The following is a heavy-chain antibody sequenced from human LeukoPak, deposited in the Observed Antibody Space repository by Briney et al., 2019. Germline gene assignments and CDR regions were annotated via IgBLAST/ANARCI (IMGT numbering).Heavy chain of an antibody. CDR3: ARGLRYCSGGRCYFSPPYYYYMDV. CDR2: MNPNSGNT. Sequence: GGSLRLSCAASGFTFSSYGMNWVRQATGQGLEWMGWMNPNSGNTGYAQKFQGRVTMTRNTSISTAYMELSSLRSEDTAVYYCARGLRYCSGGRCYFSPPYYYYMDVWGKGTTITISS. CDR1: GFTFSSYG. D-gene: IGHD2-15*01. J-gene: IGHJ6*03. V-gene: IGHV1-8*01.